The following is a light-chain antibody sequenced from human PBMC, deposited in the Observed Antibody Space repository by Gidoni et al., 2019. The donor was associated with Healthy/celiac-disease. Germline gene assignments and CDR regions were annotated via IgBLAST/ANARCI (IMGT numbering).Light chain of an antibody. Sequence: DIQITQFPSSLSASVGDRVTITFRASQSISSYLNWYQQKPGKAPKLLIYAASSLQSGVPSRFSNSGSGTDFTLTISSLQPEEFATYYCQQSYSTPYTFGQGTKLEIK. CDR1: QSISSY. J-gene: IGKJ2*01. V-gene: IGKV1-39*01. CDR3: QQSYSTPYT. CDR2: AAS.